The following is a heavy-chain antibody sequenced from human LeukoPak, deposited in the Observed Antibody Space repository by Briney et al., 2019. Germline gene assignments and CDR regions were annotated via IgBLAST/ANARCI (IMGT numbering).Heavy chain of an antibody. CDR3: ARAPLPRKGDYFDY. D-gene: IGHD1-14*01. CDR1: GFTFSSYS. V-gene: IGHV3-7*01. Sequence: GGSLRLSCAASGFTFSSYSMNWVRQAPGKGLEWVANIKQDGSEKYYVDSVKGRFTISRDNAKNSLYLQMNSLRAEDTAVYYCARAPLPRKGDYFDYWGQGTLVTVSS. CDR2: IKQDGSEK. J-gene: IGHJ4*02.